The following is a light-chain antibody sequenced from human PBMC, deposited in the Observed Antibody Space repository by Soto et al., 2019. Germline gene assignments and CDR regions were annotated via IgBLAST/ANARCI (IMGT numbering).Light chain of an antibody. Sequence: QSVLTQPPSVSGAPGQRVTISCTGSSSNIGAGYDVHWYQHVPGTAPKLLIYGDSNRPSGVPDRFSGSKSGTSASLAITGLQAEDEADYYCQSYDSSLRGSDVVFGGGTKLTVL. CDR3: QSYDSSLRGSDVV. CDR2: GDS. CDR1: SSNIGAGYD. J-gene: IGLJ2*01. V-gene: IGLV1-40*01.